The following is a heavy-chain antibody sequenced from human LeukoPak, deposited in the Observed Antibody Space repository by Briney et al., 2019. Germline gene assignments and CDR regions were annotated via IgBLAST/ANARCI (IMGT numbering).Heavy chain of an antibody. CDR3: ARLSPRYYDSSGYYFWVPFDY. Sequence: PSETLSLTCTVSGGSISSYYWSWIRQPPGKELEWIGYIYYSGSTNYNPSLKSRVTISVDTSKNQFSLKLSSVTAADSAVYYCARLSPRYYDSSGYYFWVPFDYWGQGTLVTVSS. J-gene: IGHJ4*02. CDR2: IYYSGST. D-gene: IGHD3-22*01. V-gene: IGHV4-59*08. CDR1: GGSISSYY.